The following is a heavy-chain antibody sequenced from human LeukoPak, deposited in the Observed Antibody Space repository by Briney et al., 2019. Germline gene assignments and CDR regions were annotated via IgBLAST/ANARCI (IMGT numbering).Heavy chain of an antibody. CDR3: ARPYDFWSGYYTGEGYFDY. CDR2: ISSSGSTI. CDR1: GFTFSDYY. V-gene: IGHV3-11*04. J-gene: IGHJ4*02. D-gene: IGHD3-3*01. Sequence: GGSLRLSCAASGFTFSDYYMSWIRQAPGKGLEWVSYISSSGSTIYYADSVKGRFTISRDNAKNSLYLQMNSLRAEDTAVYYCARPYDFWSGYYTGEGYFDYWGQGTLVTVSS.